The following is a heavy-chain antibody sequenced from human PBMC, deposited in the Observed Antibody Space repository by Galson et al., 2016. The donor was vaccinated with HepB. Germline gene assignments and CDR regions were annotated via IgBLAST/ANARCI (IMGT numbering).Heavy chain of an antibody. CDR1: GFSFNMYA. J-gene: IGHJ6*02. D-gene: IGHD2-15*01. CDR2: IPGSGGST. Sequence: SLRLSCAGSGFSFNMYAMTWVRQAPGKGLEWVSGIPGSGGSTHYADSVKGRFTITRDNSKNTVNLQMTNMRGDDTAVYYCTKGLCSGGTCTSRDFYYGMDVWGQGTTVIASS. V-gene: IGHV3-23*01. CDR3: TKGLCSGGTCTSRDFYYGMDV.